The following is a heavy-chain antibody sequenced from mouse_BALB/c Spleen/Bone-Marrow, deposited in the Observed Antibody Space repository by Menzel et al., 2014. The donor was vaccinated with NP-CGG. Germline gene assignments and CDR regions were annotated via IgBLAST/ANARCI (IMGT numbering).Heavy chain of an antibody. CDR3: ARDENVGIYWYFDV. Sequence: EVKVEESGGGLVQPGGSLRLSCETSGFTFTDYYMSWVRQPPGKALEWLGFIRNKAKGYTTDYSASVKGRFTISRDNSQSISYLQMNALRAEDSATYCCARDENVGIYWYFDVWGAGTTVTVSS. CDR1: GFTFTDYY. J-gene: IGHJ1*01. CDR2: IRNKAKGYTT. V-gene: IGHV7-3*02.